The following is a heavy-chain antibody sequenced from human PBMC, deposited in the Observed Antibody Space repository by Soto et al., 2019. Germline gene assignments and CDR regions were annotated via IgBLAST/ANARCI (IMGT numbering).Heavy chain of an antibody. D-gene: IGHD3-3*01. J-gene: IGHJ5*02. CDR3: ARGYESGYTFGHDL. Sequence: SETLSLTCTVSGGSISSGGYYWSWIRQHPGKGLEWIGYIYYSGSTYYNPSLKSRVTISVDTSKNQFSLKLSSVTAADTAVYFCARGYESGYTFGHDLWGQGTLVTVSS. CDR2: IYYSGST. V-gene: IGHV4-31*03. CDR1: GGSISSGGYY.